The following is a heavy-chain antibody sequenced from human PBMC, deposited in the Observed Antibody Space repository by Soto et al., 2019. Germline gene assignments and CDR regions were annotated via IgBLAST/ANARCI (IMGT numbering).Heavy chain of an antibody. CDR2: ISYDGSNK. V-gene: IGHV3-30*18. Sequence: QMQLVEYGGGVVQPGRSLRLSCAASGFTFSSYGMHWVRQAPGKGLEWVAVISYDGSNKYYADSVKGRFTISRDNSKNTLYLQMNSLRAEDTAVYYCAKDQGYGGNSDYWGQGTLVTVSS. J-gene: IGHJ4*02. CDR1: GFTFSSYG. D-gene: IGHD4-17*01. CDR3: AKDQGYGGNSDY.